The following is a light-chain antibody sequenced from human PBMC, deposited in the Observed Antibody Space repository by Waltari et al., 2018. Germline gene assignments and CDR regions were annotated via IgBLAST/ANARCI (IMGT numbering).Light chain of an antibody. Sequence: QSALTQPASVSGSPGPSITISCTVSSSAVGAYNYVSWYQQHPGKAPKLMIYEVSNRPSGVSNRFSGSKSGNTASLTISWLLAEDEADYYCISYSSSTTLGVFGGGTKLTVL. V-gene: IGLV2-14*03. J-gene: IGLJ2*01. CDR3: ISYSSSTTLGV. CDR1: SSAVGAYNY. CDR2: EVS.